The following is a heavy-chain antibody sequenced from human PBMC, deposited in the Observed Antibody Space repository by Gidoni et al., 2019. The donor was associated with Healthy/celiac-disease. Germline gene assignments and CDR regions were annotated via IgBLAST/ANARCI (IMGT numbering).Heavy chain of an antibody. Sequence: QVQLQQWGAGLLKPSETLSLTCAVYGGSFSGYYWRWIRQPPGKGLEWIGEINHSGSTNYNPSLKSRVTISVDTSKNQFSLKLSSVTAADTAVYYCARGPYCSGGSCYMPEWGWFDPWGQGTLVTVSS. CDR2: INHSGST. CDR1: GGSFSGYY. D-gene: IGHD2-15*01. V-gene: IGHV4-34*01. CDR3: ARGPYCSGGSCYMPEWGWFDP. J-gene: IGHJ5*02.